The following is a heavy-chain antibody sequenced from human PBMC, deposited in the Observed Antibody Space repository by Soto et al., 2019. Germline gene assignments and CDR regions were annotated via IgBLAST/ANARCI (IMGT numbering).Heavy chain of an antibody. J-gene: IGHJ4*02. CDR1: GGTFSSYA. V-gene: IGHV1-69*13. CDR3: ARGGGQSVTAIPRYFDY. D-gene: IGHD2-21*02. CDR2: IIPIFGTA. Sequence: ASVKVSCKASGGTFSSYAISWVRQAPGQGLEWMGGIIPIFGTANYAQKFQGRVTITADESTSTAYMELSSLRSEDTAVYYCARGGGQSVTAIPRYFDYWGQETLVTVSS.